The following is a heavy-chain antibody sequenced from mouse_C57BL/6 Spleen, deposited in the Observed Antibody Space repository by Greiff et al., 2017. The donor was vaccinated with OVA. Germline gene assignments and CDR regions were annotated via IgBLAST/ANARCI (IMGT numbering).Heavy chain of an antibody. CDR2: INPNYGTT. CDR3: AREDYSNYVNAMDY. Sequence: EVKLQESGPELVKPGASVKISCKASGYSFTDYNMNWVKQSNGKSLEWIGVINPNYGTTSYNQKFKGKATLTVDQSSSTAYMQLNSLTSEDSAVYYCAREDYSNYVNAMDYWGQGTSVTVSS. D-gene: IGHD2-5*01. J-gene: IGHJ4*01. V-gene: IGHV1-39*01. CDR1: GYSFTDYN.